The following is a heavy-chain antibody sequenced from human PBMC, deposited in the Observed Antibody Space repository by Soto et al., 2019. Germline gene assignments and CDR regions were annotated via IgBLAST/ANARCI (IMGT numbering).Heavy chain of an antibody. CDR1: GFTISTYS. V-gene: IGHV3-23*01. Sequence: EVQLLESGGGLVKPGGSLRLSCAASGFTISTYSFTWVRQTPAKGLEWVSGISVTGDTTFYADSVKGRFTISRDISKNTVYLQMNSLRVEDTAVYFCAKWSGYGDLWGQGTLVTVSS. J-gene: IGHJ4*02. CDR3: AKWSGYGDL. CDR2: ISVTGDTT. D-gene: IGHD5-12*01.